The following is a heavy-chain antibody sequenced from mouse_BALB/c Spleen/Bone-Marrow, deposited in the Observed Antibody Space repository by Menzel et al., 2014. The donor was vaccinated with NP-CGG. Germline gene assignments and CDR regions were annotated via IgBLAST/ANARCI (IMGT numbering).Heavy chain of an antibody. CDR3: ARVLRYAMDY. CDR2: IWAGGST. Sequence: VQLQQSGPGLVAPSQSLSITCTVSGFSLTSYGVHWVRQPPGKGLEWPGVIWAGGSTNYNSALVSRLSISKDNSKSQVFLKMNSLQTDDTAMYYCARVLRYAMDYWGQGTSATVSS. J-gene: IGHJ4*01. V-gene: IGHV2-9*02. CDR1: GFSLTSYG.